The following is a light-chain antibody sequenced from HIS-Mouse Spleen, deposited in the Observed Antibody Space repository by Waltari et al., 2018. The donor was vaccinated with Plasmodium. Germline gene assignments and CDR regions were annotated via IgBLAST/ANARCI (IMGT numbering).Light chain of an antibody. J-gene: IGKJ2*01. Sequence: DIVMTQSPLSLPVTPGDPASTSCRSSQSLLHSNGYNYLDWYLQKPGQSPQLLIYLGSNRASGVPDRFSGSGSGTDFTLKISRVEAEDVGVYYCMQALQTPYTFGQGTKLEIK. CDR1: QSLLHSNGYNY. CDR3: MQALQTPYT. V-gene: IGKV2-28*01. CDR2: LGS.